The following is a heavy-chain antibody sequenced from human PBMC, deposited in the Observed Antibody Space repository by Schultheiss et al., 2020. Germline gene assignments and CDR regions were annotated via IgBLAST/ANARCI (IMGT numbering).Heavy chain of an antibody. CDR1: GGSFSGYY. CDR2: VYYSGST. Sequence: SETLSLTCAVYGGSFSGYYWSWIRQPPGTGLEWIGSVYYSGSTNYNPSLKSRVTISVDTSKNQFSLKLSSVTSADTAVYYCASGLAWSGYYTVDYWGQGTLVTVSS. CDR3: ASGLAWSGYYTVDY. V-gene: IGHV4-59*01. D-gene: IGHD3-3*01. J-gene: IGHJ4*02.